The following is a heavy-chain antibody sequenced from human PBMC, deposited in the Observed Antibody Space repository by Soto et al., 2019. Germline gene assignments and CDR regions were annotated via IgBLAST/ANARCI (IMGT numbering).Heavy chain of an antibody. CDR2: INPNSGGT. D-gene: IGHD3-10*01. CDR1: GYTFTGYY. Sequence: ASVNVSCKASGYTFTGYYMHWVRQAPGQGLEWMGWINPNSGGTNYAQKFQGWVTMTSDTPISTAYMELSRLRSDDTAVYYCAREGGSASYCGAFDIWGQGTMVTVS. CDR3: AREGGSASYCGAFDI. V-gene: IGHV1-2*04. J-gene: IGHJ3*02.